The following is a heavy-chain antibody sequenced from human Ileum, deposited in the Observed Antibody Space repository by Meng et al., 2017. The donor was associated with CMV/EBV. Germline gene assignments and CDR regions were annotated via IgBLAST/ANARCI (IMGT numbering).Heavy chain of an antibody. V-gene: IGHV4-31*03. D-gene: IGHD6-19*01. Sequence: TVSNGSISSGAHYWSWIRQHPGEGLEWIGYIYYSGNTYYNPSLQSRATISVDTSQNSFSLRLSSVTAADTAVYYCARLRAGISCFDPWGQGALVTVSS. J-gene: IGHJ5*02. CDR1: NGSISSGAHY. CDR3: ARLRAGISCFDP. CDR2: IYYSGNT.